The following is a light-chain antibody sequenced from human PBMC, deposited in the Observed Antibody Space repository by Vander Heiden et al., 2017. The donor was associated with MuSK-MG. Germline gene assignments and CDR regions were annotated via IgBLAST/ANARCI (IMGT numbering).Light chain of an antibody. CDR3: QQYGASPLT. CDR2: GAS. J-gene: IGKJ1*01. Sequence: EIVLTQSPGTLSLSPGERVTLSCRASQSIKSNHLAWYQQKAGQAPRLLIYGASTRATGIPDRFSGSGSATDFTLTISGLEPEDFAVYFCQQYGASPLTFGHGTKVEIK. CDR1: QSIKSNH. V-gene: IGKV3-20*01.